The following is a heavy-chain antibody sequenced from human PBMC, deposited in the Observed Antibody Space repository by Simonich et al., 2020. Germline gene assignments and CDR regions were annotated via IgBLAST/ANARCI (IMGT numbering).Heavy chain of an antibody. D-gene: IGHD6-19*01. V-gene: IGHV1-2*02. CDR3: ARELKGVPVGWGSQIDI. J-gene: IGHJ3*02. CDR1: GYTFTGYY. CDR2: INPNTGGT. Sequence: QVQLVQSGAEVKKPGASVKVSGKASGYTFTGYYMHWVRQAPGQGLEVRGRINPNTGGTNYAQKLQGRGTMTRDASISTAYMELSRLRSDDTAVYYCARELKGVPVGWGSQIDIWGQGTMVTVSS.